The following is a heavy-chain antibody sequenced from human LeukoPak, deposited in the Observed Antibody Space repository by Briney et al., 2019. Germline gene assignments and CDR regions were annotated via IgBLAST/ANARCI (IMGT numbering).Heavy chain of an antibody. Sequence: PPGGSLRLSCAASGFTFSSYAMSWVRQAPGKGLEWVSAISGSGGSTYYADPVKGRFTISRDNSKNTLYLQMNSLRAEDTAVYYCAKEGGYSYGNQFDYWGQGTLVTVSS. CDR3: AKEGGYSYGNQFDY. J-gene: IGHJ4*02. CDR1: GFTFSSYA. V-gene: IGHV3-23*01. CDR2: ISGSGGST. D-gene: IGHD5-18*01.